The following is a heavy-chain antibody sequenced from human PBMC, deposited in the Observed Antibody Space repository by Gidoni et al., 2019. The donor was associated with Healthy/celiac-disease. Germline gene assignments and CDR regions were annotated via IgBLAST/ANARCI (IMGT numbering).Heavy chain of an antibody. Sequence: GAEVKKPGASVKVSCKVSGYTLTELSMHWVRQAPGKGLEWMGGFDPEDGETIYAQKFQGRVTMTEDTSTDTAYMELSSLRSEDTAVYYCATTAELDPDYPPYWYFDLWGRGTLVTVSS. CDR2: FDPEDGET. V-gene: IGHV1-24*01. D-gene: IGHD1-7*01. J-gene: IGHJ2*01. CDR1: GYTLTELS. CDR3: ATTAELDPDYPPYWYFDL.